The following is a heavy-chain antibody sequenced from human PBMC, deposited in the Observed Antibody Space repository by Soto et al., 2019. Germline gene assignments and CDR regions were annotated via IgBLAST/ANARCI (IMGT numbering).Heavy chain of an antibody. Sequence: QVQLVQSGAEVKKPGSSVKVSCKASGGTFSRYTINWVRQAPGQGLEWMGRIIPIAAIANYTQKFQGRVTITVDTSPTTAEIERNRLRSDDTAVYNCAGGSTIFRGAPCWFDPWGKGTLVTVSS. CDR3: AGGSTIFRGAPCWFDP. CDR1: GGTFSRYT. V-gene: IGHV1-69*02. J-gene: IGHJ5*02. CDR2: IIPIAAIA. D-gene: IGHD3-10*01.